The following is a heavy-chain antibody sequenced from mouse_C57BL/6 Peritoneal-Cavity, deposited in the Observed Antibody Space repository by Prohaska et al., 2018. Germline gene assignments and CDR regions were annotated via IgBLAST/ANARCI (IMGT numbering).Heavy chain of an antibody. CDR3: ARSEGSSFFDY. V-gene: IGHV1-80*01. D-gene: IGHD1-1*01. J-gene: IGHJ2*01. Sequence: LQISCKASGYAFRSYWMNWVKQRPGKGLEWIGQIYPGDGDTNYNGKFKGKATLTADKSSSTAYMQLSSLTSEDSAVYFCARSEGSSFFDYWGQGTTLTVSS. CDR1: GYAFRSYW. CDR2: IYPGDGDT.